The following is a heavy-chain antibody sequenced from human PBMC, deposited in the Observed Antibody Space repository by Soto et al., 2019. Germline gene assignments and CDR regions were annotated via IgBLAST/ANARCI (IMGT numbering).Heavy chain of an antibody. Sequence: SETLSLTCAVYGGSFSGYYWSWIRQPPGKGLEWIGEINHSGSTNCNPSLKSRVTISVGTSKNQFSLKLSSVTAADTAVYYCARVHSSSWFFDYWGQGTLVTVSS. CDR3: ARVHSSSWFFDY. CDR1: GGSFSGYY. CDR2: INHSGST. V-gene: IGHV4-34*01. J-gene: IGHJ4*02. D-gene: IGHD6-13*01.